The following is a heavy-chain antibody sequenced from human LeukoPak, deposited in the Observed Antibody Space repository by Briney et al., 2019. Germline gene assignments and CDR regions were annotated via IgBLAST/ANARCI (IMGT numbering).Heavy chain of an antibody. CDR1: GFTFSSYS. J-gene: IGHJ4*02. V-gene: IGHV3-23*01. CDR2: ISGSGGST. Sequence: GGSLRLSCAASGFTFSSYSMNWVRQAPGKGLEWVSVISGSGGSTYHADSVKGRFTTSRDNSRDTLYLQLDSLRAGDTAVYYCAKGALYNWNYEAARKVDSWGQGTLVTVSS. CDR3: AKGALYNWNYEAARKVDS. D-gene: IGHD1-7*01.